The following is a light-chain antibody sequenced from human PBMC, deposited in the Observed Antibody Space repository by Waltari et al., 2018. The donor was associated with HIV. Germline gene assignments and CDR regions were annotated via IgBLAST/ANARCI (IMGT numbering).Light chain of an antibody. V-gene: IGLV1-44*01. CDR1: SSNIGRHS. CDR3: AAWDDNRNTVV. CDR2: SNN. Sequence: QSVLPQPPSASGTPGQRVAISCSGTSSNIGRHSVTWYQQVSGAAPKLIINSNNQRPSGVPGRFSGSKSGTAGSLAISALQSEDEADYYCAAWDDNRNTVVFGGGTKLTVL. J-gene: IGLJ2*01.